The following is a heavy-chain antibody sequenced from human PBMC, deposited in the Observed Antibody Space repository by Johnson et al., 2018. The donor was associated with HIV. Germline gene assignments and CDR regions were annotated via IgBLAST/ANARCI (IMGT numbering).Heavy chain of an antibody. CDR2: ISGSGGST. D-gene: IGHD5-12*01. CDR3: AKDKGSGYDGRDAFDI. Sequence: MQLVESGGGVVQPGGSLRLSCAASGFTVSSNYMSWVRQAPGKGLEWVSVISGSGGSTYYADSVKGRFTISRDNAKNSLYLQMNSLRTEDTAFYYCAKDKGSGYDGRDAFDIWGQGTMVTVSS. V-gene: IGHV3-23*04. J-gene: IGHJ3*02. CDR1: GFTVSSNY.